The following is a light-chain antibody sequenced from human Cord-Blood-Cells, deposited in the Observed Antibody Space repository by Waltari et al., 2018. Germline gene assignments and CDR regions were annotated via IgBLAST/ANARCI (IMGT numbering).Light chain of an antibody. V-gene: IGKV3-20*01. Sequence: EIVLTQSPGTLSLSPGERATLSCRASQSVSSSYLAWYQQKPGQAPRLLIYGASSRATGIPDRFSGSGSGTDFTLTISRLEPEDFAVYYCQLYGSSPLTFGQGTKVEI. J-gene: IGKJ1*01. CDR2: GAS. CDR3: QLYGSSPLT. CDR1: QSVSSSY.